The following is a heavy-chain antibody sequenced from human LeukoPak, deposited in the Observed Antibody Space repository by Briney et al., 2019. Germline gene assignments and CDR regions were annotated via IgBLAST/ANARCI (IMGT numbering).Heavy chain of an antibody. CDR2: IYTSGST. J-gene: IGHJ6*03. D-gene: IGHD4/OR15-4a*01. CDR3: ARGADYYYMDV. V-gene: IGHV4-4*09. CDR1: GGSISSYY. Sequence: NSSETLSLTCTVSGGSISSYYWSWIRQPPGKGLEWIGYIYTSGSTNYNPSLKSRVTISVDTSKNQFSLELSSVTAADTAVYYCARGADYYYMDVWGKGTTVTVSS.